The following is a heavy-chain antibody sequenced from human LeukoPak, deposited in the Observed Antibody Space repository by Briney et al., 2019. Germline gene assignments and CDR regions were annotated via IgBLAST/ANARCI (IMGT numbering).Heavy chain of an antibody. D-gene: IGHD4-11*01. J-gene: IGHJ6*02. CDR1: GYTFTGYY. Sequence: ASVKVSCKASGYTFTGYYMHWVRQAPGQGLEWMGIINPSGGSTSYAQKFQGRVTMTRDTSTSTVYMELSSLRSEDTAVYYCSSNDYSTNRPYYYYGMDVWGQGTTVTVSS. V-gene: IGHV1-46*03. CDR3: SSNDYSTNRPYYYYGMDV. CDR2: INPSGGST.